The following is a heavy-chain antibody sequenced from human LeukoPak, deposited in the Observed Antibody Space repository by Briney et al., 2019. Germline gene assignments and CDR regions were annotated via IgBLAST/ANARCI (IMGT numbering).Heavy chain of an antibody. V-gene: IGHV4-39*07. CDR3: ARVGYDYYDSSGYYSSDAFDI. Sequence: SETLSLTCTVSGGSISSSSYYWGWIRQPPGKGLEWIGSIYYSGSTYYNPSLKSRVTISVDTSKNQFSLKLSSVTAADMAVYYCARVGYDYYDSSGYYSSDAFDIWGQGTMVTVSS. CDR2: IYYSGST. J-gene: IGHJ3*02. D-gene: IGHD3-22*01. CDR1: GGSISSSSYY.